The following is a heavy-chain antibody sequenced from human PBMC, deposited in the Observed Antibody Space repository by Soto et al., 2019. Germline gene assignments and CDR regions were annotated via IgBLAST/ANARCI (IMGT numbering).Heavy chain of an antibody. J-gene: IGHJ5*02. CDR1: GGTFSSYA. D-gene: IGHD3-10*01. Sequence: QVQLVQSGAEVKKPGSSVKVSCKASGGTFSSYAISWVRQAPGQGLEWMGGIIPIFGTANYAQKFQGRVTSTADESTSTAYRGLSSLRAEDTAVYYCASSTAFGELLNWFDPWGQGTLVTVSS. CDR3: ASSTAFGELLNWFDP. CDR2: IIPIFGTA. V-gene: IGHV1-69*12.